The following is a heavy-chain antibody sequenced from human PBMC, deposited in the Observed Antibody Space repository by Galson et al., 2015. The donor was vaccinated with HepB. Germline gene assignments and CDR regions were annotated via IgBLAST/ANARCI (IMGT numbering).Heavy chain of an antibody. CDR2: IKSETDGGTT. D-gene: IGHD3-10*01. V-gene: IGHV3-15*07. CDR1: GFTFSNAW. CDR3: TTSMVRGVRWGMDV. J-gene: IGHJ6*02. Sequence: SLRLSCAASGFTFSNAWMNWVRQAPGKGLEWVGRIKSETDGGTTDYAAPVKGRFTISRDDSKNTLYLQMNSLKTEDTAVYYCTTSMVRGVRWGMDVWGQGTTVTVSS.